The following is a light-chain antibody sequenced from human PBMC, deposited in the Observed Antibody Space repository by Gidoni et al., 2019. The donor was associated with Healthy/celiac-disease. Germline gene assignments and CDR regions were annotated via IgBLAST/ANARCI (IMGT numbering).Light chain of an antibody. J-gene: IGKJ4*01. Sequence: EIVMTQSPATLSVSPGESATLSCRASQSVSSNLAWYQQKPGQAPRLLIYGASTRATGIPARFRGSGSGTEFTLTISSLQSEDFAVYYCQQYNNWPPLTFGGXTKVEIK. CDR2: GAS. CDR3: QQYNNWPPLT. CDR1: QSVSSN. V-gene: IGKV3-15*01.